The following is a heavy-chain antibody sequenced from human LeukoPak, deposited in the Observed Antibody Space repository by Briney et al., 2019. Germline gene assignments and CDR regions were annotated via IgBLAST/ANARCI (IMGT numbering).Heavy chain of an antibody. CDR3: AKDRRYCSGGSCYRWFDP. D-gene: IGHD2-15*01. V-gene: IGHV3-23*01. Sequence: GGSLRLSCAASGFTFSSYAMSWVRQAPGKGREWVSAISGSGGSTYYADSVKGRFTISRDNSKNTLYLQMNSLRAEDTAVYYCAKDRRYCSGGSCYRWFDPWGQGTLVTVSS. CDR1: GFTFSSYA. CDR2: ISGSGGST. J-gene: IGHJ5*02.